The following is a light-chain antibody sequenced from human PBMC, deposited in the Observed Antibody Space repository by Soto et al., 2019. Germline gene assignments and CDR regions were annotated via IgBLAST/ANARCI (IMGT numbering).Light chain of an antibody. CDR2: GAS. Sequence: EIVMTQSPATLSVSPGERATLSCRASQSVNNNLAWYQQKPGRAPRLLIYGASTRATGVPARFTASGSGTEFTLTISSLQSEDFGIYFCQEYNDWPPRTFGGGTKVEIK. CDR3: QEYNDWPPRT. J-gene: IGKJ4*01. CDR1: QSVNNN. V-gene: IGKV3-15*01.